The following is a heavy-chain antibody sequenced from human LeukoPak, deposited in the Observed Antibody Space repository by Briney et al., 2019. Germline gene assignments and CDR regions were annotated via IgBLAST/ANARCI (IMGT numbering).Heavy chain of an antibody. D-gene: IGHD3-3*01. CDR2: ISGSGGST. CDR3: AKDPRTVYYDFWSGYYTGIDY. Sequence: GGSLRLSCAASGFTFSSYAMSWVRQAPGKGLEWVSAISGSGGSTYYADSVKGRFTISRDNSKNTLYLQMNSLRAEDTAVYYCAKDPRTVYYDFWSGYYTGIDYWGQGTLVTVSS. J-gene: IGHJ4*02. V-gene: IGHV3-23*01. CDR1: GFTFSSYA.